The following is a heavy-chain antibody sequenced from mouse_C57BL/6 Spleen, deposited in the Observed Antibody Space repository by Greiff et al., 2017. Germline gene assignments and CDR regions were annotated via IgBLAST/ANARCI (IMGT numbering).Heavy chain of an antibody. J-gene: IGHJ1*03. CDR3: ARHLYDYGGVYFDV. V-gene: IGHV1-39*01. CDR2: INPNYGTT. CDR1: GYSFTDYN. Sequence: LQESGPELVKPGASVKISCKASGYSFTDYNMNWVKQSNGKSLEWIGVINPNYGTTSYNQKFKGKATLTVDQSSSTAYMQLNSLTAEDSAVYDCARHLYDYGGVYFDVWGTGTTVTVSS. D-gene: IGHD2-4*01.